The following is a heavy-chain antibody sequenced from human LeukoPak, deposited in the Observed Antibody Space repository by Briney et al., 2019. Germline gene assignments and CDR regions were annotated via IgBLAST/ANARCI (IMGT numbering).Heavy chain of an antibody. Sequence: SETLSLTCTVSGYSISSGYYWGWIRQPPGKGLEWIGSIYHSGSTYYNPSLKSRATISVDTSKNQFPLKLSSVTAADTAVYYCARDYDSSGYLYYYYYMDVWGKGTTVTVSS. CDR2: IYHSGST. D-gene: IGHD3-22*01. V-gene: IGHV4-38-2*02. J-gene: IGHJ6*03. CDR1: GYSISSGYY. CDR3: ARDYDSSGYLYYYYYMDV.